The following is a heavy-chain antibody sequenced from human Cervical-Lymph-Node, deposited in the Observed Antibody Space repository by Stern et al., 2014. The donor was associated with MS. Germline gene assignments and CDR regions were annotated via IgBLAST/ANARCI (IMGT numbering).Heavy chain of an antibody. Sequence: VQLLESGPGLVKPSETLSLTCAVSGGSISSRYWGWIRQPPGKGLEWIGLISNNGDTKYNPSLRSRVPISLDTSKNQFSLKVTSVTAADTAVYYCARLSTAVDFWGRGTLVTVSS. V-gene: IGHV4-59*08. CDR1: GGSISSRY. CDR2: ISNNGDT. CDR3: ARLSTAVDF. J-gene: IGHJ4*02.